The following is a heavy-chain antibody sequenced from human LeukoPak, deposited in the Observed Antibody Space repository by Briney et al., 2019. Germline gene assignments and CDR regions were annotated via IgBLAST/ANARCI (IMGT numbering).Heavy chain of an antibody. CDR1: GGSISSGGYY. CDR2: INHSGST. CDR3: SCNFDY. J-gene: IGHJ4*02. Sequence: SQTLSLTCAVSGGSISSGGYYWSWIRQPPGKGLEWIGEINHSGSTNYNPSLKSRVTISVDTSKNQFSLKLSSVTAADTAVYYCSCNFDYWGQGTLVTVSS. D-gene: IGHD6-6*01. V-gene: IGHV4-30-2*01.